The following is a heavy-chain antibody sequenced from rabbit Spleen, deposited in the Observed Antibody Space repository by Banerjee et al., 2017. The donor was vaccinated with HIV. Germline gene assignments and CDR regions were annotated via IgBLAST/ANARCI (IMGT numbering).Heavy chain of an antibody. J-gene: IGHJ4*01. V-gene: IGHV1S43*01. CDR2: IYTYNGST. CDR3: ARETSSGWGVVSFYFNL. Sequence: QEQLEESGGGLVKPGGTLTLTCKASGIDFSNYHYMYWVRQAPGNGLELIAWIYTYNGSTWYASWVNGRFTISRSTSLNTVDLKMTSLTAADTATYFCARETSSGWGVVSFYFNLWGPGTLVTVS. D-gene: IGHD4-1*01. CDR1: GIDFSNYHY.